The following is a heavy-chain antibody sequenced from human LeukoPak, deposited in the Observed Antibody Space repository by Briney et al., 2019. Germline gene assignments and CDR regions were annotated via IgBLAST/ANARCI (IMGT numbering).Heavy chain of an antibody. J-gene: IGHJ4*02. CDR3: ARNGGHNQEH. CDR2: FSHSAIT. Sequence: SGTLSLTCGVSGASISRGSWWGWVRQPPGKGLEWIGEFSHSAITNFNPSLKSRLTISVDKSRNQFSLNLISVTAADTAVYFCARNGGHNQEHWGQGTLVTVSS. D-gene: IGHD1-1*01. V-gene: IGHV4-4*02. CDR1: GASISRGSW.